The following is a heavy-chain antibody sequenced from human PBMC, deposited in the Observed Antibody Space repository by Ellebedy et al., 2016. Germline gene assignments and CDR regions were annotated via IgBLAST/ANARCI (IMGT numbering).Heavy chain of an antibody. Sequence: ASVKVSCKASGGTFSSYAISWVRQAPGQGLEWMGGIIPIFGTANYAQKFQGRVTITADESTSTAYMELSSLRSEDTAVYYCARDRGTDYGDQHWYFDLWGRGTLVTVSS. CDR3: ARDRGTDYGDQHWYFDL. D-gene: IGHD4-17*01. J-gene: IGHJ2*01. CDR2: IIPIFGTA. CDR1: GGTFSSYA. V-gene: IGHV1-69*13.